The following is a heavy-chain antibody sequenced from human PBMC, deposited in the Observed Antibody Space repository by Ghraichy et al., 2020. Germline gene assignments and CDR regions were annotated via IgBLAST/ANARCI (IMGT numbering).Heavy chain of an antibody. Sequence: GGSLRLSCAASGFSFSNFWMTWVRQAPGKGLEWVANIRQDGNENYYVDSVKGRFTISRDNAKNSLYLQMNSLRAEDTAVYYCARPRQPSYYYAMDVWGQGTTVTVSS. CDR2: IRQDGNEN. V-gene: IGHV3-7*01. D-gene: IGHD1-1*01. CDR3: ARPRQPSYYYAMDV. CDR1: GFSFSNFW. J-gene: IGHJ6*02.